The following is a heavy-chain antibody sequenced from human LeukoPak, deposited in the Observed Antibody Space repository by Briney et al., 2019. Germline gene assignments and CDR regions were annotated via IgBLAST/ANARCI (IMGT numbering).Heavy chain of an antibody. V-gene: IGHV3-21*01. CDR2: ISSSSSYI. D-gene: IGHD3-22*01. Sequence: GGSLRLSCAASGFTFSSCNMNWVRRAPGKGLEWVSFISSSSSYIYYADSVKGRFTISRDNAKNSLYLQMNSLRAEDTAVYYCARTPTMKGWFDPWGQGTLVTVSS. J-gene: IGHJ5*02. CDR3: ARTPTMKGWFDP. CDR1: GFTFSSCN.